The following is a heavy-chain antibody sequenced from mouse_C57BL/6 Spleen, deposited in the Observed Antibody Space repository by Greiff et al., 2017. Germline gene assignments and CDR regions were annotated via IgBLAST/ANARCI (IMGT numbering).Heavy chain of an antibody. CDR2: INPNNGGT. D-gene: IGHD1-1*02. V-gene: IGHV1-18*01. Sequence: EVKLMESGPELVKPGASVKIPCKASGYTFTDYNMDWVKPSHGKSLEWIGDINPNNGGTIYNQKFKGKATWTVYKSSSTAYMELRSLTSEDTAVYYCAREDYGYAMDYWGQGTSVTVSS. CDR1: GYTFTDYN. CDR3: AREDYGYAMDY. J-gene: IGHJ4*01.